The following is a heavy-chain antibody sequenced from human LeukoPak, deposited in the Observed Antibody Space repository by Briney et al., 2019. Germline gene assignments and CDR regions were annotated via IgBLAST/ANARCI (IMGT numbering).Heavy chain of an antibody. CDR3: AKGYSSSYTAYMDV. CDR1: GFTFCDYA. CDR2: ISWNSGSI. V-gene: IGHV3-9*03. D-gene: IGHD6-6*01. J-gene: IGHJ6*03. Sequence: SLRLSCAASGFTFCDYAMHRVRQTSGKGLEWVSGISWNSGSIGYADSVKGRFTISRDNAKNSLFLQMNSLRAEDMAVYYCAKGYSSSYTAYMDVWGKGTTVTVSS.